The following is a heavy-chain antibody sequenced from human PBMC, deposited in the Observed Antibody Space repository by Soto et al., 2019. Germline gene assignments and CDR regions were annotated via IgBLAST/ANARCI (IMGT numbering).Heavy chain of an antibody. CDR1: GGSISSYY. D-gene: IGHD3-22*01. V-gene: IGHV4-59*08. J-gene: IGHJ3*02. Sequence: QVQLQESGPGLVKPSETLSLTCTVSGGSISSYYWSWIRQPPGKGLEWIGYISYSGSTNYNPSLKRRVTISVDTSKNQFSLKLSSVTAADTAVYYCARHLLLYYYDSSGYYLRDAFDIWGQGTMVTVSS. CDR3: ARHLLLYYYDSSGYYLRDAFDI. CDR2: ISYSGST.